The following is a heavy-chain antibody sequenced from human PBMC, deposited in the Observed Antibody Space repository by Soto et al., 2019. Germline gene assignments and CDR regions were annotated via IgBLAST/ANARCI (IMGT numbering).Heavy chain of an antibody. Sequence: QVQLQESGPGLVKPSGTLSLTCAVSGASISSGDWWSWVRQPPGKGLEWIGEIYHSGITNYNPSLKSRLTISVDKSKNQFSLKLSSVTAADTAVYYCARADGYDFGMDVWGQGTTVTVSS. CDR1: GASISSGDW. V-gene: IGHV4-4*02. CDR2: IYHSGIT. J-gene: IGHJ6*02. CDR3: ARADGYDFGMDV. D-gene: IGHD5-12*01.